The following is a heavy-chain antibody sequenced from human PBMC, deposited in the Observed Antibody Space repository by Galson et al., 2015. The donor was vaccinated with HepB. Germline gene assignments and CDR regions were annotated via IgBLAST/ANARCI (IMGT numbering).Heavy chain of an antibody. CDR1: GYTFTSYY. V-gene: IGHV1-46*01. Sequence: SVKVSCKASGYTFTSYYMHWVRQAPGQGLEWMGIINPSGGSTSYAQKFQGRVTMTRDTSTSTVYMELSSLRSEDTAVSYCARGPIKNSSGYPFDYWGQGTLVTVSS. J-gene: IGHJ4*02. CDR2: INPSGGST. D-gene: IGHD3-22*01. CDR3: ARGPIKNSSGYPFDY.